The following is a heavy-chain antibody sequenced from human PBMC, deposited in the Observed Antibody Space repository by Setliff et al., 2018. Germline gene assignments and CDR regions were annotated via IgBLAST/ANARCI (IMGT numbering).Heavy chain of an antibody. CDR3: AREGVDTRSSTDYRYYMDV. Sequence: SVKVSCKASGGTFSSYGISWVWQAPGQGLEWMGGTIPIFGSTNYAQKFQDRVTIITDESTSTAYMELRSLRTEDTAVYYCAREGVDTRSSTDYRYYMDVWGKGTTVTVS. J-gene: IGHJ6*03. CDR2: TIPIFGST. CDR1: GGTFSSYG. D-gene: IGHD5-18*01. V-gene: IGHV1-69*05.